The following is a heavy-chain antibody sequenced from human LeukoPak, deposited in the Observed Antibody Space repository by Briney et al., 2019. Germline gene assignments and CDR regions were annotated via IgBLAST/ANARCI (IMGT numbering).Heavy chain of an antibody. J-gene: IGHJ4*02. CDR2: INPYSGTT. CDR1: AYTFTAYY. CDR3: ARGGTAECYIYFAY. V-gene: IGHV1-2*02. Sequence: ASVKVSCKTSAYTFTAYYIHRVRQAPGQGLEWMGWINPYSGTTNYAQNFQGRVTMTRDTSISTAYMELSSLISDDAAVYFCARGGTAECYIYFAYWGQGSLVIVSS. D-gene: IGHD2-15*01.